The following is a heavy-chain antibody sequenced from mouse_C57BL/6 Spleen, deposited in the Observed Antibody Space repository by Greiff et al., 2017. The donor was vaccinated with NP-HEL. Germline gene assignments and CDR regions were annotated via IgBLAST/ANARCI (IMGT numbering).Heavy chain of an antibody. D-gene: IGHD2-4*01. CDR3: ARGGIYDYQFAY. CDR2: IYPGSGST. Sequence: VQLQQPGAELVKPGASVKMSCKASGYTFTSYWITWVKQRPGQGLAWIGDIYPGSGSTNYNEKFKSKATLTVDTSSSTAYMQLSSLTSEDSAVYYCARGGIYDYQFAYWGQGTLVTVSA. J-gene: IGHJ3*01. V-gene: IGHV1-55*01. CDR1: GYTFTSYW.